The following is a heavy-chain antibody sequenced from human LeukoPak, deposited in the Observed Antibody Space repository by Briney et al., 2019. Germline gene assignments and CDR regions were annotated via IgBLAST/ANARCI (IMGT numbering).Heavy chain of an antibody. V-gene: IGHV3-23*01. Sequence: PGGSLRLSCAASGFTFSSYAMNWVRQAPGKGLEWVSAISGSGGSTYYADSVKGRFTISRDNSKNTLYLQMNSLRAEDTAVYHCAKDDCSSTSCYDAFDIWGQGTMVTVSS. CDR1: GFTFSSYA. J-gene: IGHJ3*02. D-gene: IGHD2-2*01. CDR2: ISGSGGST. CDR3: AKDDCSSTSCYDAFDI.